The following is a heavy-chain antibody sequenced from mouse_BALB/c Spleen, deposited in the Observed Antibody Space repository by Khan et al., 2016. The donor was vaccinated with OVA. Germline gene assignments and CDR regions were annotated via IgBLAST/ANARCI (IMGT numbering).Heavy chain of an antibody. CDR1: GFTFSTYG. J-gene: IGHJ3*01. CDR3: ARLAYYYDSEGFAY. D-gene: IGHD1-1*01. CDR2: ISTGGHYT. V-gene: IGHV5-6*01. Sequence: EVQLQESGGDLVKPGGSLKLSCAASGFTFSTYGMSWVRQTPDKRLEWVATISTGGHYTSYPDSVKGRFTISRDNAKNTLYLQMTSLKSEDTAMFYCARLAYYYDSEGFAYWGQGTLVTVSA.